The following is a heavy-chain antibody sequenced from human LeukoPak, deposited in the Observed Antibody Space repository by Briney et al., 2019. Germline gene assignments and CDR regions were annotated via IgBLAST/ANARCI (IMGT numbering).Heavy chain of an antibody. CDR1: GITFSSYA. CDR2: ISDSAGST. V-gene: IGHV3-23*01. D-gene: IGHD6-13*01. Sequence: GGSLRLSCAASGITFSSYAMNWVRQAPGKGLEWVSDISDSAGSTYYADSVKGRFTISRDNSENTLYLQMNSLRAEDTAVYYCAKSGGSSWPHFDCWGQGTLVTVSS. J-gene: IGHJ4*02. CDR3: AKSGGSSWPHFDC.